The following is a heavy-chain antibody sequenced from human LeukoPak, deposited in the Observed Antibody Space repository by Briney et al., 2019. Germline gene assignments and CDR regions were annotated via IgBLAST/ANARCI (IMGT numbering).Heavy chain of an antibody. Sequence: GSLRLSCAASGFTFSSYSMNWIRQPPGKGLEWIGSIYYSGSTYYNPSLKSRVTISVDTSKNQFSLKLSSVTAADTAVYYCARPGEDGYNYDYFDYWGQGTLVTVSS. CDR1: GFTFSSYS. V-gene: IGHV4-39*01. D-gene: IGHD5-24*01. CDR3: ARPGEDGYNYDYFDY. J-gene: IGHJ4*02. CDR2: IYYSGST.